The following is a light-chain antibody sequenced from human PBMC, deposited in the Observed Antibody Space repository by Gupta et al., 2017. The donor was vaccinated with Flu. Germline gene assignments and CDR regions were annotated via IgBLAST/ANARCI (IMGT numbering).Light chain of an antibody. CDR3: ASYTGDTPYV. CDR1: ASDIGKYNY. Sequence: QSALTQPASVSGSPGQSITISCTGTASDIGKYNYVSWYQRQPGRAPRLIIFEINRRPAGISSRFSGSKSGASASLTISGRQPDDEGDYFCASYTGDTPYVFGTGTTVTV. CDR2: EIN. J-gene: IGLJ1*01. V-gene: IGLV2-14*01.